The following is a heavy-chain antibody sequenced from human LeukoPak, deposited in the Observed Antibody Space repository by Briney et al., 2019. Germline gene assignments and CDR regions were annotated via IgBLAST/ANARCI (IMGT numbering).Heavy chain of an antibody. CDR1: GYTFTSYG. J-gene: IGHJ5*02. V-gene: IGHV1-18*01. CDR3: ARRSYDFWSGDYNWFDP. Sequence: ASVKVSCKASGYTFTSYGISWVRQAPGQGLERMGWISAYNGNTNYAQKLQGRVTMTTDTSTSTAYMELRSLRSDDTAVYYCARRSYDFWSGDYNWFDPWGQGTLVTVSS. CDR2: ISAYNGNT. D-gene: IGHD3-3*01.